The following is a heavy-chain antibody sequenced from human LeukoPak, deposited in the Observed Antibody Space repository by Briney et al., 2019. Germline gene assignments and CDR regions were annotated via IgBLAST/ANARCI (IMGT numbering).Heavy chain of an antibody. CDR2: IKHDGSEK. D-gene: IGHD4-17*01. CDR3: ARDRVLYGDYAGGYYYGMDV. V-gene: IGHV3-7*01. Sequence: PGGSLRLSCAASGFTFSSYWMSWLRQAPGKGLEWVANIKHDGSEKYYVDSMKGRFTISRDNAKNTLYLQMNSLRAEDTAVYYCARDRVLYGDYAGGYYYGMDVWGQGTTVTVSS. J-gene: IGHJ6*02. CDR1: GFTFSSYW.